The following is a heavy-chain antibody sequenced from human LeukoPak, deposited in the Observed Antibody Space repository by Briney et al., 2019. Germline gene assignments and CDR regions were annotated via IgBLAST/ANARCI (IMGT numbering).Heavy chain of an antibody. Sequence: PSETLSLTSAVYGGSFSGYYWSWIRQPPGKGLEWIGEINHSGSTNYNPSLKSRVTISVDTSKNQFSLKLSSVTAADTAVYYCARVGYDFWSGYCDYWGQGTLVTVSS. V-gene: IGHV4-34*01. J-gene: IGHJ4*02. CDR2: INHSGST. CDR3: ARVGYDFWSGYCDY. CDR1: GGSFSGYY. D-gene: IGHD3-3*01.